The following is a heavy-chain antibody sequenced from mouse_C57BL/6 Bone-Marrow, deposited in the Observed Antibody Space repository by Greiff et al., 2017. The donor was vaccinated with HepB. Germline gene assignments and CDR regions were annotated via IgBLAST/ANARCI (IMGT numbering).Heavy chain of an antibody. V-gene: IGHV2-6-1*01. D-gene: IGHD2-5*01. Sequence: VKLVESGPGLVAPSQSLSITCTVSGLSLTSYGVHWVRQPPGKGLEWLVVIWSDGSTTYNSALKSRLSISKDNSKSQVFLKMNSLQTDDTAMYYCARHYYSNYIYAMDYWGQGTSVTVSS. CDR2: IWSDGST. J-gene: IGHJ4*01. CDR1: GLSLTSYG. CDR3: ARHYYSNYIYAMDY.